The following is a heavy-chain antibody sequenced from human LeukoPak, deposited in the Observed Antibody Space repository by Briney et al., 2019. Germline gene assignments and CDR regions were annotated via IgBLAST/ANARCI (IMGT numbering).Heavy chain of an antibody. D-gene: IGHD3-3*01. V-gene: IGHV3-23*01. J-gene: IGHJ4*02. CDR1: GFTFRSYA. CDR2: ISGSGGST. CDR3: AKNSERFLEWLVDY. Sequence: RRSLRLSCAASGFTFRSYAMSWVRQAPGKGLDWVSAISGSGGSTYYADSVKGRFTISRDNSKNTLYLQMNSLRAEDTAVYYCAKNSERFLEWLVDYWGQGTLVTVSS.